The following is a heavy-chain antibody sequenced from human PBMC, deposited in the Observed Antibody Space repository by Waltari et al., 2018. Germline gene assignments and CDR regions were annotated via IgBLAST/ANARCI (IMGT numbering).Heavy chain of an antibody. CDR3: ARSDEDFDY. CDR2: IYYSGST. J-gene: IGHJ4*02. Sequence: QLQLQESGPGLVKPSETLSLTCTVAGGSISSSSYYWGWIRQPPGKGLEWIGSIYYSGSTYYNPSLKSRVTIAVDTSKNQFSLKLSSVTAADTAVYYCARSDEDFDYWGQGTLVTVSS. CDR1: GGSISSSSYY. V-gene: IGHV4-39*01.